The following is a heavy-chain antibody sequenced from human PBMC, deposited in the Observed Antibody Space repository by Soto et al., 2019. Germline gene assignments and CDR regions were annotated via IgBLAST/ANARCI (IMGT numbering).Heavy chain of an antibody. CDR1: GFSIGSHF. CDR3: ARLQYTVVTALDI. D-gene: IGHD2-15*01. CDR2: IYHTVNT. Sequence: PXETLALTCSVAGFSIGSHFWSWIRQAPGKGPELVGYIYHTVNTKYNPALKSRVTISMDTSKNQLSLQLSSVTAADTAVYYCARLQYTVVTALDIWGQGTMVTVSS. V-gene: IGHV4-59*11. J-gene: IGHJ3*02.